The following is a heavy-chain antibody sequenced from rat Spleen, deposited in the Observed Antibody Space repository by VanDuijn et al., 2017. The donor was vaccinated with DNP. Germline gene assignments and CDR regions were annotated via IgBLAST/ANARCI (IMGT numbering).Heavy chain of an antibody. CDR2: ITNTDGYT. CDR3: ARGLNYGGYIYSWYFDF. D-gene: IGHD1-11*01. J-gene: IGHJ1*01. V-gene: IGHV5-31*01. Sequence: EVQLVESGGGPVQPGRSLKLSCVASGFIFSNYYMAWVRQAPTKGLEWVASITNTDGYTYYPDSVKGRFSLSRDNAKSTLYLQVNSLRSEDTATYYCARGLNYGGYIYSWYFDFWGPGTMVTVSS. CDR1: GFIFSNYY.